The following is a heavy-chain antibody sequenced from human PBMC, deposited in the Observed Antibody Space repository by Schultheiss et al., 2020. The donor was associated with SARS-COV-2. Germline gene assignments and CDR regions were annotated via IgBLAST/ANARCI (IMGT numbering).Heavy chain of an antibody. J-gene: IGHJ6*02. Sequence: GESLKISCAASGFTFSSYGMHWVRQAPGKGLEWVAVIWYDGSNKYYADSVKGRFTISRDNSKNSLYLQMNSLRAEDTAVYYCAREGDILRFLEWHYYGMDVWGQGTTVTVSS. CDR2: IWYDGSNK. D-gene: IGHD3-3*01. CDR1: GFTFSSYG. V-gene: IGHV3-33*01. CDR3: AREGDILRFLEWHYYGMDV.